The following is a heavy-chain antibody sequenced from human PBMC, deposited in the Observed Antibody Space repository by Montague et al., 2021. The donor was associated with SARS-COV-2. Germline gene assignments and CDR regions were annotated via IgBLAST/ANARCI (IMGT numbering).Heavy chain of an antibody. Sequence: SLRLSCVTSGFNFRDYGMSWARRAPGKGLEWVGFIRSEATGGTTNYAASVRGRFTISRDDSKSILYLQMNSLEIEDTALYYCFIFCGGDCRNEAFDFWGQGTMGTVLS. CDR1: GFNFRDYG. D-gene: IGHD2-21*02. CDR2: IRSEATGGTT. V-gene: IGHV3-49*04. J-gene: IGHJ3*01. CDR3: FIFCGGDCRNEAFDF.